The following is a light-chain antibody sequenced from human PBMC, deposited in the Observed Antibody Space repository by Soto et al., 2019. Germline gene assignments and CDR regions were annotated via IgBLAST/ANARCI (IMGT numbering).Light chain of an antibody. Sequence: QSVLTQPTPASRTPGPRVTISCSGSSSNIGTNSVNWHQQLPGTAPKLLIYRNNRRPSGVPDRFSGSKSGTSASLAISGLRSEDEADYYCATWDDSLSGRIFGTGTRSPS. CDR2: RNN. CDR1: SSNIGTNS. J-gene: IGLJ1*01. CDR3: ATWDDSLSGRI. V-gene: IGLV1-47*01.